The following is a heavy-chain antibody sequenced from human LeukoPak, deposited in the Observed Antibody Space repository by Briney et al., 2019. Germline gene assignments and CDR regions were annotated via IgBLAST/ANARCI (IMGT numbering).Heavy chain of an antibody. CDR2: SYHSGST. CDR3: ARERVSGSYASPLDY. D-gene: IGHD1-26*01. CDR1: GYSISSGYY. J-gene: IGHJ4*02. Sequence: SETLSLTCAASGYSISSGYYWGWIRQPPGKLLEWIGSSYHSGSTYYNPSLKSRVTISGDTSKNPFSLKLSTVTAADTAVYYCARERVSGSYASPLDYWGQGTLVTVSS. V-gene: IGHV4-38-2*02.